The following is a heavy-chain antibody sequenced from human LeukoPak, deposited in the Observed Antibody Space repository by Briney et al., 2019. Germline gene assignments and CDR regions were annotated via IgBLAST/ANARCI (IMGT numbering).Heavy chain of an antibody. J-gene: IGHJ4*02. D-gene: IGHD4-11*01. CDR3: ANTPEVTTFY. CDR1: GFTFCGYG. V-gene: IGHV3-30*18. CDR2: ISYDGSNK. Sequence: GGSLRLSCEASGFTFCGYGMHWVPQAPGKGLEWVALISYDGSNKYYADPVKGRFTIYRDNSKNTLYLKMNSLRAEDTAVSYSANTPEVTTFYWGQGTLVTVSS.